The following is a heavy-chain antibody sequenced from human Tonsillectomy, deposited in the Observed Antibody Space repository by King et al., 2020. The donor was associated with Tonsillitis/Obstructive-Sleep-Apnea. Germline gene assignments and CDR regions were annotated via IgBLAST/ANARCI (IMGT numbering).Heavy chain of an antibody. CDR1: GGSFSYYY. CDR2: INHSGST. D-gene: IGHD1-20*01. Sequence: QVQLQQWGAGLLKPSETLSLTCAVYGGSFSYYYWSWIRQPPGKGLEWIGEINHSGSTNYNPSLTSRVTMSVDTSKNQFSLKLTSVTAADTAVYYCARRHSVTVVPFDYWGQGTLVTVSS. CDR3: ARRHSVTVVPFDY. V-gene: IGHV4-34*01. J-gene: IGHJ4*02.